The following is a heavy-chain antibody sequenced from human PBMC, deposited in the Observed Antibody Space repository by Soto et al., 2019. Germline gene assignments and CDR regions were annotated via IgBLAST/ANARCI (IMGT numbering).Heavy chain of an antibody. CDR1: GFPFSAYN. V-gene: IGHV3-21*06. J-gene: IGHJ5*02. CDR2: ITSKTGQI. D-gene: IGHD3-9*01. CDR3: ARDLFAGQQLVIPLFEP. Sequence: GGSLRLSCTGSGFPFSAYNMNWVRQVPGKGPEWISSITSKTGQIYYAESVKGRFTISRDNAKNSLYLEMNRLGAEDTAVYFCARDLFAGQQLVIPLFEPWGQGTLVTVSS.